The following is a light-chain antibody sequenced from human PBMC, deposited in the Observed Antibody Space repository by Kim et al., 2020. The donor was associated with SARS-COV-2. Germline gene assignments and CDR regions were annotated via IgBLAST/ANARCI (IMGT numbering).Light chain of an antibody. CDR2: AAS. CDR3: LQDYNYPWT. Sequence: ASVGNRITITDRASQGIRNDLGWYQKKPGRAPKLLSYAASSLQSGVPSRFSGSGSGTDFTLTISSLQPEDFATYYCLQDYNYPWTFGQGTKVDIK. V-gene: IGKV1-6*01. CDR1: QGIRND. J-gene: IGKJ1*01.